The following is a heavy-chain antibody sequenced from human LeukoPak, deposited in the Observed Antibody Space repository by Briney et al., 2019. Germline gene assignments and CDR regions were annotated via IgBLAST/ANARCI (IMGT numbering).Heavy chain of an antibody. J-gene: IGHJ4*02. CDR3: ARRRYYDSSGTAVYYFDY. D-gene: IGHD3-22*01. V-gene: IGHV4-39*01. CDR2: IYYSGST. CDR1: GGSISSSSYY. Sequence: PSETLSLTCTVSGGSISSSSYYWGWIRQPPGKGLEWIGSIYYSGSTYYNPSLKSRVTISVDTSKNQFSLKLSSVTAADTAVYYCARRRYYDSSGTAVYYFDYWGQGTLVTVS.